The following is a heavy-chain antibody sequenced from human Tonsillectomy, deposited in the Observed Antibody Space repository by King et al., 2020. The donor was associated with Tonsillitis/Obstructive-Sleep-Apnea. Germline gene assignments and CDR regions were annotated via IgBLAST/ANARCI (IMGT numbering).Heavy chain of an antibody. CDR3: ARDGQLWSYYYYYYYMDV. CDR2: ISSSGSTI. V-gene: IGHV3-11*01. CDR1: GFTFSDYY. J-gene: IGHJ6*03. D-gene: IGHD5-18*01. Sequence: VQLVESGGGLVKPGGSLRLSCAASGFTFSDYYMSWIRQAPGKGLEWVSYISSSGSTIYYADSVKGRLTISRDNAKNSLYLQMNSLRAEDTAVYYCARDGQLWSYYYYYYYMDVWGKGTTVTVSS.